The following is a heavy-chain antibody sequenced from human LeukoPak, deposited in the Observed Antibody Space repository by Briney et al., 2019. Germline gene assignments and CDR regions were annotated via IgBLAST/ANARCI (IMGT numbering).Heavy chain of an antibody. CDR2: ISDDGSSA. CDR1: GFTFSSSW. V-gene: IGHV3-74*01. J-gene: IGHJ4*02. Sequence: GVSLRLSCVASGFTFSSSWMHWVRQAPGKGLVWVSRISDDGSSAIYADSVRGRFTISRDNSKNTVNLQMNSLRAEDMAVYYCAKRGREYYDSSGYLDYWGQGTLVTVSS. CDR3: AKRGREYYDSSGYLDY. D-gene: IGHD3-22*01.